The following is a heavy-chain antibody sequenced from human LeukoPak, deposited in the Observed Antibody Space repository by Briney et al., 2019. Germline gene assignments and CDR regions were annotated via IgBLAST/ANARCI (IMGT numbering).Heavy chain of an antibody. V-gene: IGHV4-34*01. Sequence: SETLSLTCAVCSESFSTYYWNWIRQPPGKGLEWIGEINHSGSTTYNPSLKSRVTISADMSKNQFSLKLSSVTAADTAIYYCARGRAPENWGQGTLVTVSS. CDR3: ARGRAPEN. CDR2: INHSGST. CDR1: SESFSTYY. J-gene: IGHJ4*02.